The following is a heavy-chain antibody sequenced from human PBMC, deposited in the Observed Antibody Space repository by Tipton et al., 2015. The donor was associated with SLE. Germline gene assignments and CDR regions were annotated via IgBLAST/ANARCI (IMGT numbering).Heavy chain of an antibody. V-gene: IGHV4-59*11. Sequence: TLSLTCTVSGGSISSHYWSWIRQPPGKGLEWIGYTYYSGSTNYNPSLKSRVTISVDTSKNQFSLKLSSVTAADTAVYYCARCPEAFDIWGQGTMVTVSS. J-gene: IGHJ3*02. CDR3: ARCPEAFDI. CDR1: GGSISSHY. CDR2: TYYSGST.